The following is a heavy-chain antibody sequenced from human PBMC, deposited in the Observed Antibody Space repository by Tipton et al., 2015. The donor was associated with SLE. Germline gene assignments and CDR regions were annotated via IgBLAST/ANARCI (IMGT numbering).Heavy chain of an antibody. CDR1: DYSISSGYY. D-gene: IGHD2-15*01. V-gene: IGHV4-61*01. CDR2: IYYSGST. J-gene: IGHJ5*02. CDR3: ARGGLVIAHFDP. Sequence: TLSLTCSVSDYSISSGYYWAWIRQPPGKGLEWIGYIYYSGSTNYNPSLKSRVTISVDTSKNQFSLKLNSVTAADTAVYYCARGGLVIAHFDPWGQGTLVTVSS.